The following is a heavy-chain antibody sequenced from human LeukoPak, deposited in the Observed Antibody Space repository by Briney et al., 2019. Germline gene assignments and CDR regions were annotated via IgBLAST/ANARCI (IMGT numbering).Heavy chain of an antibody. CDR1: GYTFTSYY. CDR3: ARTYRSSTSCYSGWFDP. CDR2: INPSGGST. J-gene: IGHJ5*02. Sequence: ASVKVSCKASGYTFTSYYMHWVRQAPGQGLEWMGIINPSGGSTSYAQKFQGRVTMTRDMSTSTVYMELSSLRSEDTAVYYCARTYRSSTSCYSGWFDPWGQGTLVTVSS. D-gene: IGHD2-2*01. V-gene: IGHV1-46*01.